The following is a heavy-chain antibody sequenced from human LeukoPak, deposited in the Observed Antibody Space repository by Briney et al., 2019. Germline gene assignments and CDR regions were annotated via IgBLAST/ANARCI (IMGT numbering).Heavy chain of an antibody. Sequence: PGGSLRLSCAASGFTFSSYAMNWVRQAPGKGLEWLPYISSSGITIYYADSVKGRFTISRDNAKNSLYLQMNSLRAEDTAVYYCARDLCSGGSCSDYWGQGTLVTVSS. V-gene: IGHV3-48*03. CDR1: GFTFSSYA. CDR2: ISSSGITI. J-gene: IGHJ4*02. CDR3: ARDLCSGGSCSDY. D-gene: IGHD2-15*01.